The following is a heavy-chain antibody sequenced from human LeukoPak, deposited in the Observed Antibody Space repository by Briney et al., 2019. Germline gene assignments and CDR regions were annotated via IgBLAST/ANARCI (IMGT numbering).Heavy chain of an antibody. CDR3: ARAAMGAFDI. D-gene: IGHD5-18*01. V-gene: IGHV3-30*02. CDR2: IRYDGSNK. CDR1: GFTFSSYG. Sequence: GGSLRLSCAASGFTFSSYGMHWVRQAPGKGLEWVAFIRYDGSNKYYADSVKGRFTISRDNAKNTLYLQMNSLRAEDTAVYYCARAAMGAFDIWGQGTMVTVSS. J-gene: IGHJ3*02.